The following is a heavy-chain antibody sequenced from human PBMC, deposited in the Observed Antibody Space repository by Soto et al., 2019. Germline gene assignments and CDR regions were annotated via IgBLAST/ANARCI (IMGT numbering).Heavy chain of an antibody. J-gene: IGHJ4*02. CDR3: ARHWGRKVFDY. CDR2: IYYSGST. D-gene: IGHD3-16*01. V-gene: IGHV4-39*01. Sequence: QLQLQESGPGLVKPSETLSLTCTVSGGSISSSSYYWGWIRQPPGKGLEWIGNIYYSGSTYYNPSLKSRVTISVDTSKNQFSLKLSSVTAADTAVYYCARHWGRKVFDYWGQGTLVTVSS. CDR1: GGSISSSSYY.